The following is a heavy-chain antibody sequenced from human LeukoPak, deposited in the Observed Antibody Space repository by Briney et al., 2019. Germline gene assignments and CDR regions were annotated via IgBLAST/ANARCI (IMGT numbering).Heavy chain of an antibody. CDR3: ARWFTITSGDYDILTSSYHRGMDV. J-gene: IGHJ6*02. Sequence: ASVKVSCKASGYAFTGYIMHWVRQAPGQGLEWMGWINPNSGGTNYAQKFQGRVTMTRDMSISTAYMELSRLTSDDTAVYYCARWFTITSGDYDILTSSYHRGMDVWGQGTTVTVSS. D-gene: IGHD3-9*01. CDR1: GYAFTGYI. CDR2: INPNSGGT. V-gene: IGHV1-2*02.